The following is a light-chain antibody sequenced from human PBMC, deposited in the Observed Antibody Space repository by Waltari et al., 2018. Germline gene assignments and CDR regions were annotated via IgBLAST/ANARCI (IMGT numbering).Light chain of an antibody. CDR2: GAS. V-gene: IGKV3-20*01. CDR3: QHYDSSPPQIT. CDR1: QRVSSIY. Sequence: EIVLTQSPGTLSLSPGQSATLSCRASQRVSSIYLAWYQQKPGQAPRLLIYGASSRATGIPDRFSGSGSGTDFTLTISRLEPEDFAVYYCQHYDSSPPQITFGPGTKVDIK. J-gene: IGKJ3*01.